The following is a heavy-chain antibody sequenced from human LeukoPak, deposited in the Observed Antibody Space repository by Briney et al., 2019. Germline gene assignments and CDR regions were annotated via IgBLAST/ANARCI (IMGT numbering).Heavy chain of an antibody. CDR2: IIPIFGTA. Sequence: GASVKVSCKASGGTFSSYAISWVRQAPGQGLEWMGGIIPIFGTANYAQKFQGRVTITADESTSTAYMELSSLRSEDTAVYYCAREVEEYCGGGSCYGAHYWGQGTLVTVSS. CDR1: GGTFSSYA. J-gene: IGHJ4*02. V-gene: IGHV1-69*13. CDR3: AREVEEYCGGGSCYGAHY. D-gene: IGHD2-15*01.